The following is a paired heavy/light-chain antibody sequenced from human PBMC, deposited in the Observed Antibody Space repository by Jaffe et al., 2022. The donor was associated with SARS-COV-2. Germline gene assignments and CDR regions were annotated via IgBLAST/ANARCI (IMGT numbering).Heavy chain of an antibody. J-gene: IGHJ5*02. CDR3: ARVQYCSGGSCPQGGWFDP. V-gene: IGHV1-46*01. Sequence: QVQLVQSGAEVKKPGASVKVSCKASGYTFTSHYMHWVRQAPGQGLEWMGILNPNTGTTTYAQKFQGRVTMTRDTSTNTAYMELSSLRTEDTAVYYCARVQYCSGGSCPQGGWFDPWGQGTLVTVSS. CDR1: GYTFTSHY. CDR2: LNPNTGTT. D-gene: IGHD2-15*01.
Light chain of an antibody. J-gene: IGKJ4*01. Sequence: DIVMTQSPDSLAVSLGERATINCKSSQSVLYSSNNKNYLTWYQQKPGQPPKLLIYWASTRESGVPDRFSGSGSGTDFTLTISRLQAEDVAVYYCQQYYSTPLTFGGGTKVEIK. CDR2: WAS. V-gene: IGKV4-1*01. CDR1: QSVLYSSNNKNY. CDR3: QQYYSTPLT.